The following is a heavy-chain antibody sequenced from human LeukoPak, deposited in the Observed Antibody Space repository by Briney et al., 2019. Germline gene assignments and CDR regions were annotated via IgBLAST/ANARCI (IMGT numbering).Heavy chain of an antibody. D-gene: IGHD2-2*01. CDR2: ISYDGSNK. V-gene: IGHV3-30*03. CDR1: GSTFSSYG. CDR3: ARLQTYCSRTTCSDAFDI. J-gene: IGHJ3*02. Sequence: GGSLRLSCAASGSTFSSYGMHWVRQAPGKGLEWVAVISYDGSNKYYADSVKGRFTISRENAKNSLFLQMNSLRAEDTAVYYCARLQTYCSRTTCSDAFDIWGQGTVVTVSS.